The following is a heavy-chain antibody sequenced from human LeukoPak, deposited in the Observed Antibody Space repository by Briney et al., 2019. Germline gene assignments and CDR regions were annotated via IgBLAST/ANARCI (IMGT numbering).Heavy chain of an antibody. CDR3: ARGGGALNWFDP. CDR1: GGSISIGGYY. V-gene: IGHV4-31*03. CDR2: IYYSGST. D-gene: IGHD3-16*01. J-gene: IGHJ5*02. Sequence: TSETLSLTCTVSGGSISIGGYYWSWIRQHPVKGLEGIGYIYYSGSTYYNPSRKSRFTIAVYTSKKQLSLKLSSVTAADTAVSYCARGGGALNWFDPWAREPWSPSPQ.